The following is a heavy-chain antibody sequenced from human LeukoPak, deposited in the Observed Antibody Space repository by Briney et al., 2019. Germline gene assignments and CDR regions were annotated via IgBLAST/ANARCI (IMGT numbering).Heavy chain of an antibody. CDR3: AKQDLNVVGFIAN. J-gene: IGHJ4*02. D-gene: IGHD3-16*02. CDR1: GFTFSSYA. Sequence: GGSLRLFCGASGFTFSSYAMSWVRQASGKAREGVSAISGSGGSTYYADSVKGRFTISRDNSKNTLYLQMNSLRAEDTALYFCAKQDLNVVGFIANWGQGTLVTVSS. CDR2: ISGSGGST. V-gene: IGHV3-23*01.